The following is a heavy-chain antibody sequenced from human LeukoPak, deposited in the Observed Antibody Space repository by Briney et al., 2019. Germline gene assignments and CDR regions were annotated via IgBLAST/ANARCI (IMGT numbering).Heavy chain of an antibody. Sequence: AAVKVSCKASGYTFTSYGISWVRQAPGQGLEWMGWISAYNGNTNYAQKLQGRVTMTTDTSTSTAYMELRSLRSDDTAVYYCATGLKWFGELLGDYWGQGTLVTVSS. V-gene: IGHV1-18*01. J-gene: IGHJ4*02. D-gene: IGHD3-10*01. CDR3: ATGLKWFGELLGDY. CDR1: GYTFTSYG. CDR2: ISAYNGNT.